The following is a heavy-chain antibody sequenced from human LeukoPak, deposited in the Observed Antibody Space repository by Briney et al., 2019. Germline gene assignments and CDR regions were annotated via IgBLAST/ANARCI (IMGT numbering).Heavy chain of an antibody. Sequence: GGSLRLSCAASGFTFSNYCMTGVRQAPGRGRQGVARIRQDANVKYYVESVRGRFIISRDNVENSLYLQMNNLRDEDTAVYYCARWADVSGIYYIASWGQGSLVIVSS. CDR2: IRQDANVK. D-gene: IGHD3-10*01. CDR1: GFTFSNYC. CDR3: ARWADVSGIYYIAS. J-gene: IGHJ4*02. V-gene: IGHV3-7*01.